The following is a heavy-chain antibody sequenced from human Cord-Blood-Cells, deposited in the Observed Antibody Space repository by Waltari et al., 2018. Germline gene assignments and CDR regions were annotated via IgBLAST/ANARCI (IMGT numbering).Heavy chain of an antibody. Sequence: QVQLVQSGAEVKKPGSSVKVSCKASGGTFSSYAISWVRQAPGQGLEWMGRIIPILGIANYAQKFQGRVTITADKSTSTAYMELSSLRSEDTAVYYCARVSRFLEWISRYYFDYWGQGTLVTVSS. CDR2: IIPILGIA. CDR3: ARVSRFLEWISRYYFDY. CDR1: GGTFSSYA. V-gene: IGHV1-69*09. J-gene: IGHJ4*02. D-gene: IGHD3-3*01.